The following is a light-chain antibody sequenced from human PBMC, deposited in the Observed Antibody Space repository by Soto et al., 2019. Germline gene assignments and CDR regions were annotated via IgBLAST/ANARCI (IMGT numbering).Light chain of an antibody. CDR1: QSVSSS. CDR3: QQYYTWRRT. Sequence: EIFITQSPATLSVSPGERVTLSGRASQSVSSSLAWYQQRPGQAPRLLIYAASIRATGIPARFSGSGSGTEFTLTISGLQFEDFALYHCQQYYTWRRTFGQGTKVDIK. J-gene: IGKJ1*01. CDR2: AAS. V-gene: IGKV3-15*01.